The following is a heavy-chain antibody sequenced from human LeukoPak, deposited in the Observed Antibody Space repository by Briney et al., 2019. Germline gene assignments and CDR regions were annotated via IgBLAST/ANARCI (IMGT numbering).Heavy chain of an antibody. CDR2: IYYSGST. J-gene: IGHJ3*02. D-gene: IGHD6-19*01. Sequence: SETLSLTCTVSGGSISSYYWSWIRQPPGKGLEWIGYIYYSGSTNYNPSLKSRVTISVDTSKNQFSLKLSSVTAADTAVYYCAGVAVAGTWAFDIWGQGTMVTVSS. CDR1: GGSISSYY. CDR3: AGVAVAGTWAFDI. V-gene: IGHV4-59*01.